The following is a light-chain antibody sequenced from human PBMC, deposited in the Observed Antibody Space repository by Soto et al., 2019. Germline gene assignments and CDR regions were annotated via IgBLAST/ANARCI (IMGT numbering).Light chain of an antibody. V-gene: IGKV1-5*03. J-gene: IGKJ1*01. CDR3: QQYNSYAWT. Sequence: DIQMTQSPSTLSASVGDRVTITCRASQSISSWLAWYQQKPGKAPKLLIYKASSLESGVPSRFSGSGSGTEFPLTISSLQPDDVATYYCQQYNSYAWTFGQGTKVEFK. CDR1: QSISSW. CDR2: KAS.